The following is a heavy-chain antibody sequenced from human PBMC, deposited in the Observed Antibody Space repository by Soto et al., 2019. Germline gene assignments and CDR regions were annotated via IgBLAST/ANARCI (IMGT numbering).Heavy chain of an antibody. CDR2: ISYDGSDK. Sequence: QVQLVESGGGVVQPGRSLRLSCAASGFPFTSYSMHWVREGPDKGLEWVAIISYDGSDKYYADSVKGRFTISRDNSKNTLYLQMNSLCPEDTALYYCVGGQYYFDYRGQGTLVIVSS. J-gene: IGHJ4*02. CDR3: VGGQYYFDY. V-gene: IGHV3-30*03. D-gene: IGHD3-10*01. CDR1: GFPFTSYS.